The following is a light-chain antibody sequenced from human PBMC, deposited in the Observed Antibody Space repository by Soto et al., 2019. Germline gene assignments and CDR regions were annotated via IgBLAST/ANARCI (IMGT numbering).Light chain of an antibody. CDR2: TVS. Sequence: VVVTQSPLSLPVTLGQPASISCRSSQSLVYTNGNTYLAWFQQRPGQSPRRLIYTVSIRDSGVPDRFSGSGSGTEFTLTISRVEAEDVGVYYCMQGTHWPRTFGQGTKVEIK. CDR3: MQGTHWPRT. V-gene: IGKV2-30*01. J-gene: IGKJ1*01. CDR1: QSLVYTNGNTY.